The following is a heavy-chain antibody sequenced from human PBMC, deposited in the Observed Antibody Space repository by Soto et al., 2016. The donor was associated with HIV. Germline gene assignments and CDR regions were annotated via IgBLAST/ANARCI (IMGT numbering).Heavy chain of an antibody. V-gene: IGHV4-39*01. J-gene: IGHJ5*02. CDR3: ARHWSSGWDWFDP. CDR1: GGSISSNKYY. CDR2: VSYSGST. D-gene: IGHD6-19*01. Sequence: QLQLQESGPGLVKPSETLSLTCTVSGGSISSNKYYWGWIRQPPGKGLEWIGSVSYSGSTYYNPSLKSRVTISEDTSKNQFSLKVSSVTASDTAMYYCARHWSSGWDWFDPWGPGIPVTVSS.